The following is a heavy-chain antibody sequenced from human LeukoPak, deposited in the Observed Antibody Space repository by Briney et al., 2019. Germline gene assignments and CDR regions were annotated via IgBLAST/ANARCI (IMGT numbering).Heavy chain of an antibody. CDR2: LKNDGSRT. V-gene: IGHV3-74*01. CDR3: ARDWPPR. J-gene: IGHJ4*02. CDR1: GFSFSSFW. Sequence: GGSLRLSCAASGFSFSSFWMHWVRQAPGKGLVWVSGLKNDGSRTLYAESVKGRFTISRDNAKDTLYLQMNSLRAEDTAVYYCARDWPPRWGQGTLATVSS.